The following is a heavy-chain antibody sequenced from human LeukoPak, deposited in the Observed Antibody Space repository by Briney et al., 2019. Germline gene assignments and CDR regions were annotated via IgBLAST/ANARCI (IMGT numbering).Heavy chain of an antibody. CDR2: IGTIGDT. CDR3: ARATVIRNAPVPGYMDV. V-gene: IGHV3-13*01. CDR1: GFTFSTYD. J-gene: IGHJ6*03. D-gene: IGHD4-11*01. Sequence: PGESLRLSCAASGFTFSTYDMHWVRQGSGKGLEWVSSIGTIGDTFYPGSVKGRFTFSRENAKNSLYLQMNGLRAGDTAVYYCARATVIRNAPVPGYMDVWGKGTTVTVSS.